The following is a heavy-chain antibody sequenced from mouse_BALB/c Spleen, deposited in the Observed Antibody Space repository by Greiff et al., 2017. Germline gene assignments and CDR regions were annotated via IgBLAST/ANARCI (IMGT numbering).Heavy chain of an antibody. D-gene: IGHD2-14*01. V-gene: IGHV1-9*01. CDR1: GYTFSSYW. CDR2: ILPGSGST. Sequence: VQLQQSGAELMKPGASVKISCKATGYTFSSYWIEWVKQRPGHGLEWIGEILPGSGSTNYNEKFKGKATFTADTSSNAAYMQLSSLTSEDSAVYYCARWRYDRNYAMDYWGQGTSVTVSS. J-gene: IGHJ4*01. CDR3: ARWRYDRNYAMDY.